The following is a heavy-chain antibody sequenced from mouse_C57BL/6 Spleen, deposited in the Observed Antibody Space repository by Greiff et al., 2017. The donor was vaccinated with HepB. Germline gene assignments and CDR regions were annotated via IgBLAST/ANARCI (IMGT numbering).Heavy chain of an antibody. D-gene: IGHD1-1*01. CDR1: GFTFSSYA. Sequence: EVKVVESGEGLVKPGGSLKLSCAASGFTFSSYAMSWVRQTPEKRLEWVAYISSGGDYIYYADTVKGRFTISRDNARNTLYLQMSSLKSEDTAMYYCTREGRYYGSSYFDYWGQGTTLTVSS. V-gene: IGHV5-9-1*02. J-gene: IGHJ2*01. CDR2: ISSGGDYI. CDR3: TREGRYYGSSYFDY.